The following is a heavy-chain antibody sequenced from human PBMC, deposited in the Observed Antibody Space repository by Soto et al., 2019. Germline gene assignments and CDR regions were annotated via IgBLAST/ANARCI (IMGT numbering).Heavy chain of an antibody. D-gene: IGHD1-7*01. V-gene: IGHV3-30-3*01. CDR1: GFTFSSYA. J-gene: IGHJ4*02. Sequence: QVQLVESGGGVVQPGRSLRLSCAASGFTFSSYAMHWVRQAPGKGLEWVAVISYDGSNKYYADSVKGRFTISRDNSKNTLYLQMNSLRAEDTAVYYCARDPGWNYALRYYFDCWGQGTLVTVSS. CDR2: ISYDGSNK. CDR3: ARDPGWNYALRYYFDC.